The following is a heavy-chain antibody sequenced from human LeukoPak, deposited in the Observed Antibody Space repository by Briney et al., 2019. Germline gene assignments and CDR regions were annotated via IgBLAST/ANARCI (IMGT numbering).Heavy chain of an antibody. CDR3: ARGIAVAGTSGYYYGMDV. J-gene: IGHJ6*02. Sequence: SETLSLTCTVSGGSISSYYCSWIRQPPGKGLEWIGYIYYSGSTNYNPSLKSRVTISVDTSKNQFSLKLSSVTAADAAVYYCARGIAVAGTSGYYYGMDVWGQGTTVTVSS. V-gene: IGHV4-59*01. D-gene: IGHD6-19*01. CDR1: GGSISSYY. CDR2: IYYSGST.